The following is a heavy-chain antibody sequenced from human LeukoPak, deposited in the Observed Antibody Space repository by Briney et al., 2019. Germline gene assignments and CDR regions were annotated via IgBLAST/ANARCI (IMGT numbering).Heavy chain of an antibody. CDR1: GGSISGSSYY. CDR2: IHYSGST. D-gene: IGHD3-16*01. V-gene: IGHV4-39*07. J-gene: IGHJ1*01. Sequence: SETLSLTCTVSGGSISGSSYYWGWIRQPPGKGLEWIGSIHYSGSTYYSPSLKSRVTISVDTSKNQFSLKLSSMTAADTAVYYCARDWGAAQYFHHWGQGTLVTVSS. CDR3: ARDWGAAQYFHH.